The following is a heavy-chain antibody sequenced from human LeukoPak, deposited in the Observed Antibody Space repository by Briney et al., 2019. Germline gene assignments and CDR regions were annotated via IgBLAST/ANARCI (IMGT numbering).Heavy chain of an antibody. CDR3: ARQIRYTYDPNWFHP. Sequence: PSETLSLTCSVSGDSIAATSYYWAWIRQPPGKGLEWIGSIYYGGNINYDPSLQSRVTIFMDTSKNQLSLSLTSVTAADTAVYFCARQIRYTYDPNWFHPWGQGTLVTVSS. CDR2: IYYGGNI. D-gene: IGHD5-12*01. J-gene: IGHJ5*02. V-gene: IGHV4-39*01. CDR1: GDSIAATSYY.